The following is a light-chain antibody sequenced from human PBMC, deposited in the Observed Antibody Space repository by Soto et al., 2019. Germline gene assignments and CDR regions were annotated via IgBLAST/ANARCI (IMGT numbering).Light chain of an antibody. V-gene: IGLV2-14*03. CDR3: SSYSSSTTHIV. J-gene: IGLJ2*01. CDR2: AVT. Sequence: QSALTQPASVSGSPGRSVTISCTGTSTDVGDFNYVSWYQHLPVRAPKLIIYAVTNRPSGFSYRFSASKSGSTASLTISGLQAEDDADYYCSSYSSSTTHIVFGGGTKLTVL. CDR1: STDVGDFNY.